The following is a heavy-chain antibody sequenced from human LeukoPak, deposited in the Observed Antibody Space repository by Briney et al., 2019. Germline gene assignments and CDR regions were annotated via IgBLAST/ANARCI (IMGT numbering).Heavy chain of an antibody. Sequence: GGSLRLSCAASGFTFSSYSMNWVRQAPGKGLEWVSSISSSSSYIYYADSVKGRFTIPRDNAKNSLYLQMNSLRAEDTAVYYCARDMAVGSGYYGDYWGQGTLVTVSS. CDR3: ARDMAVGSGYYGDY. J-gene: IGHJ4*02. CDR2: ISSSSSYI. V-gene: IGHV3-21*01. D-gene: IGHD3-22*01. CDR1: GFTFSSYS.